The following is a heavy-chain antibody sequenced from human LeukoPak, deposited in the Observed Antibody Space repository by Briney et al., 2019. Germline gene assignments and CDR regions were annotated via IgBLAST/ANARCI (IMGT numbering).Heavy chain of an antibody. Sequence: AGGSLRLSCAASGFIVSHNYMTWVRQAPGTGLEWISVIYIDGTTYYADSVKGRFTISRDQANNTLYLQMNTLRDEDTAVYYCARGPRYSFYWGQGTLVSVSS. D-gene: IGHD6-13*01. CDR2: IYIDGTT. V-gene: IGHV3-53*01. CDR3: ARGPRYSFY. CDR1: GFIVSHNY. J-gene: IGHJ4*02.